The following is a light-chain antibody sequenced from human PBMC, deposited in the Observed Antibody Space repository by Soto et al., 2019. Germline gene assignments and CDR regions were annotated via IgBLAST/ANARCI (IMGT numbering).Light chain of an antibody. CDR2: DTS. CDR1: TGAVTSGHY. V-gene: IGLV7-46*01. CDR3: LLSYSCGRSV. J-gene: IGLJ1*01. Sequence: QAVVTQEPSLTVSPGGTVTLTCGSSTGAVTSGHYPYWFQQKPGQAPRTLIYDTSNKHSWTPARFSGSLLGGKAALTLSGAQPEDEAEYYCLLSYSCGRSVFGTGTKVTVL.